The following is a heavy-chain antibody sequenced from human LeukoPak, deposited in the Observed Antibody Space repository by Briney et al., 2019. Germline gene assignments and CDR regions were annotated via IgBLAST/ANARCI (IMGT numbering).Heavy chain of an antibody. V-gene: IGHV1-46*01. CDR2: ISPRGGST. J-gene: IGHJ5*02. D-gene: IGHD1-26*01. CDR1: GYTFTNFY. CDR3: ARAGVGASPVGVSWFDP. Sequence: ASVKVSCKASGYTFTNFYIHWVRQAPGQGLEWMGFISPRGGSTSYAQRFQGRVTVTRDTSTSTVYMELSSLRSEDTAVYYCARAGVGASPVGVSWFDPWGQGTLVIVSS.